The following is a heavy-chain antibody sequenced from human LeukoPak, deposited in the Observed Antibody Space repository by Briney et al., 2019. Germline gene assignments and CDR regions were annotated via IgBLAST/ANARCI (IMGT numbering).Heavy chain of an antibody. CDR1: GYTFTSYD. CDR2: MNPNSGNT. J-gene: IGHJ5*02. CDR3: ARGTWIQLWFEEIWFDP. V-gene: IGHV1-8*03. Sequence: ASVKVSCKASGYTFTSYDINWVRQANGQGLEWMGWMNPNSGNTGYAQKFQGRVTITRNTSISTAYMELSSLRSEDTAVYYCARGTWIQLWFEEIWFDPWGQGTLVTVSS. D-gene: IGHD5-18*01.